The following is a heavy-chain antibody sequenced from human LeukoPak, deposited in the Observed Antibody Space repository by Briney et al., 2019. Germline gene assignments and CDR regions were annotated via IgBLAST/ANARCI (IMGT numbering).Heavy chain of an antibody. Sequence: GGSLRPSCAASGFTFSSYLTSCVRQAPGKGLEWVANIKQDGSEKYYVESVKGRFTISKDNAKNSLYLQMNSLRAEETAVYYCARVPVWGSYRYLHYYYYMDVWGKGTTVTVSS. V-gene: IGHV3-7*01. CDR2: IKQDGSEK. CDR3: ARVPVWGSYRYLHYYYYMDV. CDR1: GFTFSSYL. D-gene: IGHD3-16*02. J-gene: IGHJ6*03.